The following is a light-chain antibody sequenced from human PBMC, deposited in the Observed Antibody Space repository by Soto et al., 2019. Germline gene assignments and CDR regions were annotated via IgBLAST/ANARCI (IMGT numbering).Light chain of an antibody. CDR2: NVS. CDR3: SSYTSSSTYV. J-gene: IGLJ1*01. CDR1: SSDVGGYNS. V-gene: IGLV2-14*01. Sequence: QSALTQPASVSGSPGQSITISCTGTSSDVGGYNSVSWYQQHPGKAPKLMIYNVSNRPSRVSNRFSGSKSGNTASLTISGLQAEDEADYYCSSYTSSSTYVFGTGTKVTVL.